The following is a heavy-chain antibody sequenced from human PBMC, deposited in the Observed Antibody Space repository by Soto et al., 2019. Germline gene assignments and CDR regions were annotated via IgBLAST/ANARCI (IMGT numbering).Heavy chain of an antibody. CDR2: IYYSGNT. V-gene: IGHV4-59*02. D-gene: IGHD4-4*01. J-gene: IGHJ6*02. CDR3: ARGTDYTQIASFRYGMDV. Sequence: QVQLQESGPGLVKPSETLSLTCTVSGGSVTSYYWSWIRQPPGKGVEWIGYIYYSGNTTYNPSLKSRVTISLDTSKNQFSLTLTSVTAADTAVYFCARGTDYTQIASFRYGMDVWGQGTTVTVSS. CDR1: GGSVTSYY.